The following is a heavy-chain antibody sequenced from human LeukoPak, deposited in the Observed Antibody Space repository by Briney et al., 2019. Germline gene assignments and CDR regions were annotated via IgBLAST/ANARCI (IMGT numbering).Heavy chain of an antibody. Sequence: GRSLRLSCVASGFIFRCYVMHWVRQAPAKGLEWVALISYDGRFKFYADSVKGRFTIFRDNSRNTLYLQLSSLRVEDTAIYYCTGPSWGSSGWYPFDYWGQGNLVTVSS. D-gene: IGHD6-19*01. V-gene: IGHV3-30*04. CDR1: GFIFRCYV. CDR3: TGPSWGSSGWYPFDY. J-gene: IGHJ4*02. CDR2: ISYDGRFK.